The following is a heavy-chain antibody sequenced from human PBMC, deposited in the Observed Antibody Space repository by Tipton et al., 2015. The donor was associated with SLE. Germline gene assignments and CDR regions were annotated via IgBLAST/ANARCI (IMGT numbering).Heavy chain of an antibody. CDR1: GYTFTTYG. D-gene: IGHD3-10*01. Sequence: QLVQSGAEVKKPGASVKVSCKASGYTFTTYGIGWVRQAPGQGLEWMGWISAFHGNTNYAQKLQGRVTMTTDTSTSTAYMELRSLRSDDTAVYYCASGETNFYGSGGAWYFDYWGQGTLVTVSS. V-gene: IGHV1-18*04. CDR3: ASGETNFYGSGGAWYFDY. CDR2: ISAFHGNT. J-gene: IGHJ4*02.